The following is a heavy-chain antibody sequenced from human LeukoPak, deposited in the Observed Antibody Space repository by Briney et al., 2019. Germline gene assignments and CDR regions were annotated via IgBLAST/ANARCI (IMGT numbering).Heavy chain of an antibody. CDR2: IYHSGST. D-gene: IGHD6-19*01. Sequence: PSETLSLTCAVSGYSISSGYYWGWIRQPPGKGLEWIGSIYHSGSTYYNPSLKNRVTISVDTSKNQFSLKLSSVTAADTAVYYCARRKGAVAGTLDYWGQGTLVTVSS. CDR3: ARRKGAVAGTLDY. J-gene: IGHJ4*02. CDR1: GYSISSGYY. V-gene: IGHV4-38-2*01.